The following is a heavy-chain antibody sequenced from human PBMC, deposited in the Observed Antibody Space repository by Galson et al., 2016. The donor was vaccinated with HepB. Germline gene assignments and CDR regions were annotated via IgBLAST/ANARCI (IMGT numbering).Heavy chain of an antibody. CDR2: IHHSGRT. D-gene: IGHD4-17*01. V-gene: IGHV4-30-2*01. CDR1: GASIGSGGYS. Sequence: TLSLTCAVSGASIGSGGYSWNWIRQPPGKGLEWIGCIHHSGRTYYKPSLKSRVTISVERSKNQISLKLTSVTAADTAVYYCARGKDYGLDFWGQGTLVPVSS. J-gene: IGHJ4*02. CDR3: ARGKDYGLDF.